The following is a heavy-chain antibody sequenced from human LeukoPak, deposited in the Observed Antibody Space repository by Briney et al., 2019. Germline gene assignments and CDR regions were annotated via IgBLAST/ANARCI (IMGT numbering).Heavy chain of an antibody. Sequence: GESLKISCKGSGYSFASYWIAWVRQMPGKGLEWMGVIYPGTAGITYSPSFQGQVTISADKSVSTAYLHWSSLKASDTAMYYCARTRGYSYGHDAFDFWGQGTMVTVSS. D-gene: IGHD5-18*01. CDR2: IYPGTAGI. CDR1: GYSFASYW. V-gene: IGHV5-51*01. CDR3: ARTRGYSYGHDAFDF. J-gene: IGHJ3*01.